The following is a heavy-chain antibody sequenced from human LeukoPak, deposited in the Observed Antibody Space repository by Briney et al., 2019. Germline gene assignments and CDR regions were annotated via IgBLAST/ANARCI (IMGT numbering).Heavy chain of an antibody. CDR1: GFIFSSYG. Sequence: GGSLRLSCAASGFIFSSYGMHWVRQAPGKGLEWVAVIWYDGSNKYYADSVKGRFTISRDNAKSTLYLQMNSLRAEDTAVYYCARGGPIDYWGQGTLVTVSS. CDR3: ARGGPIDY. CDR2: IWYDGSNK. J-gene: IGHJ4*02. V-gene: IGHV3-33*03.